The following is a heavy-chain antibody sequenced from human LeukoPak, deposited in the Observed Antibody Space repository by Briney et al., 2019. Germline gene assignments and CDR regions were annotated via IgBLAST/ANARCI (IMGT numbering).Heavy chain of an antibody. J-gene: IGHJ4*02. CDR1: GGSFSGYY. V-gene: IGHV4-34*01. CDR3: ARIASSWYRRAFDY. CDR2: INHSGSN. D-gene: IGHD6-13*01. Sequence: SEALSLTCAVYGGSFSGYYWSWIRQPPGEGLEGIWEINHSGSNNYNPSLKSRFTISVDTSKNQFSLKLSSVTAAETAVYYCARIASSWYRRAFDYWGQGTLVTVSS.